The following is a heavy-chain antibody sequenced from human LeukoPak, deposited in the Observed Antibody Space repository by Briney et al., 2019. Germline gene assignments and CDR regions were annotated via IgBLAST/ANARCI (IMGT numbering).Heavy chain of an antibody. J-gene: IGHJ4*02. D-gene: IGHD2-15*01. CDR1: GFTFSTYA. CDR2: TSESGGTT. CDR3: AKASRADFVVVVAGFEY. Sequence: LAGGSLRLSCAASGFTFSTYAMSWVRQAPGKGLEWVSGTSESGGTTYDAASVKGRFTISRDNFKSTLYLQMNSLRAEDTAVYYCAKASRADFVVVVAGFEYWGQGTLVTVSS. V-gene: IGHV3-23*01.